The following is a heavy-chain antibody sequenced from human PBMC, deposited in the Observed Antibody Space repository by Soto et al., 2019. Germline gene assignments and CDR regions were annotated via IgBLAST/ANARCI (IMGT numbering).Heavy chain of an antibody. J-gene: IGHJ4*02. D-gene: IGHD3-3*01. CDR2: IYYSGST. CDR3: ASYTIFGVVHFDY. V-gene: IGHV4-31*03. CDR1: GGSISSGGYY. Sequence: SETLSLTCTVSGGSISSGGYYWSWIRQHPGKGLEWIGYIYYSGSTYYNPSLKSRVTISVDTSKNQFSLKLSSVTAADTAVYYCASYTIFGVVHFDYWGQGTLVTAPQ.